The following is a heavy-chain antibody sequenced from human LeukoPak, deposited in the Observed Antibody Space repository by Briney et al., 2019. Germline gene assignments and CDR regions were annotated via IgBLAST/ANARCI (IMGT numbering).Heavy chain of an antibody. D-gene: IGHD3-22*01. CDR2: IIPIFGTA. J-gene: IGHJ6*03. CDR3: ARCLYYYDSSGYYYYYYMDV. V-gene: IGHV1-69*05. CDR1: GGTFSSYA. Sequence: ASVKVSCKASGGTFSSYAISWVRQAPGQGLEWMGRIIPIFGTANYAQKFQGRVTITTDESTSTAYMELSRPRPEDTAVDYCARCLYYYDSSGYYYYYYMDVWGKGTTVPVSS.